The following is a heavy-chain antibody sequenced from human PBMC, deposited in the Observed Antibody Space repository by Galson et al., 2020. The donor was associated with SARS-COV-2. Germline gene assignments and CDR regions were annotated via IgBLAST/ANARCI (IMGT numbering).Heavy chain of an antibody. CDR2: IWSDGNNR. CDR3: ARDDYETSGHPPEF. CDR1: GFSFSYYG. Sequence: GGSLRLSCAASGFSFSYYGMHWVRQAPGKGLEWVAFIWSDGNNRYYADSVKGRFTISRDNSKNTVYLQMNSLRGEDTAIYYCARDDYETSGHPPEFWGQGTLVTVSS. V-gene: IGHV3-33*01. J-gene: IGHJ4*02. D-gene: IGHD3-22*01.